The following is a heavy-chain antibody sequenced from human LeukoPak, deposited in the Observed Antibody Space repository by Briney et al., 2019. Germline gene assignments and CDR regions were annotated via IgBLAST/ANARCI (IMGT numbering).Heavy chain of an antibody. CDR3: AAQPCSVGRCYLDY. CDR1: GFTFNNYA. Sequence: PGGSLRLSCAASGFTFNNYAMSWVRQAPGKGLEWVSAISGSGGSTYYADSVKGRFTISRDNSKNTLYLQLNSLGAEDTAVYYCAAQPCSVGRCYLDYWGQGTLVTVSS. J-gene: IGHJ4*02. CDR2: ISGSGGST. D-gene: IGHD2-15*01. V-gene: IGHV3-23*01.